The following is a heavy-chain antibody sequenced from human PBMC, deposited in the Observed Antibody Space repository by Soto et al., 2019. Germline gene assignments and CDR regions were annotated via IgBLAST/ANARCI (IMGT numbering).Heavy chain of an antibody. J-gene: IGHJ4*02. CDR2: IKPDGSAT. Sequence: EVQLVESGGGLVQPGGSLRLSCAVSGFTFGSYWMNWVRLIPGKGLEWVAYIKPDGSATYYVDSVKGRFTISRDNAKNSLYLRMNRLRVEDTSVYYWARAGYCGPGCHYYFDYWGQGTLVTVSS. D-gene: IGHD2-21*02. CDR1: GFTFGSYW. CDR3: ARAGYCGPGCHYYFDY. V-gene: IGHV3-7*04.